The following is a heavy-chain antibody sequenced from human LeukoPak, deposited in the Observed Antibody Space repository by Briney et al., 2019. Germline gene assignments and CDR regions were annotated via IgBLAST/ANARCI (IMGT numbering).Heavy chain of an antibody. CDR3: ARGDSDHYITLDY. V-gene: IGHV3-48*01. CDR1: GFNFSAYS. D-gene: IGHD4-17*01. J-gene: IGHJ4*02. CDR2: ISRSSDAI. Sequence: GGSLRLSCAASGFNFSAYSMNWVRQAPGKGLEWVSYISRSSDAIYDADSVKDRFTISRDNAENLLFLQMTSLGVEDTALYYCARGDSDHYITLDYWGQGTLVTVSS.